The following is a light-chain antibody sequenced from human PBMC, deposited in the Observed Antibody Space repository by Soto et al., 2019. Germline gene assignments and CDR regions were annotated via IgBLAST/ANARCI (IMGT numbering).Light chain of an antibody. J-gene: IGKJ4*01. CDR3: QQSYRLPLT. CDR2: SAS. CDR1: QRISTF. V-gene: IGKV1-39*01. Sequence: DIQMTQSPSPLSAFVGDSVTITCHASQRISTFLNWYHQKPGKAPKLLIYSASYLQSGVPSNFSGSGSGTDFTLSIVTLQPEDFGTYFCQQSYRLPLTFGGGTKVEI.